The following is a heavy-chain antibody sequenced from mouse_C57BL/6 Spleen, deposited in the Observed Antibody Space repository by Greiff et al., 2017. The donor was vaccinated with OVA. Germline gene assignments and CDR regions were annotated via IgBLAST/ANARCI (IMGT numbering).Heavy chain of an antibody. CDR3: ARERLPLSPGAY. CDR1: GFTFSDYG. CDR2: ISSGSSTI. V-gene: IGHV5-17*01. Sequence: VQLKESGGGLVKPGGSLKLSCAASGFTFSDYGMHWVRQAPEKGLEWVAYISSGSSTIYYADTVKGRFTISRDNAKNTLFLQMTSLRSEDTAMYYCARERLPLSPGAYWGQGTLVTVSA. D-gene: IGHD3-2*02. J-gene: IGHJ3*01.